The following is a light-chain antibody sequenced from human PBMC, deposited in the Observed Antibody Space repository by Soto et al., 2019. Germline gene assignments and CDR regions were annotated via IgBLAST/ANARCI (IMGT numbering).Light chain of an antibody. CDR1: HNLINPY. J-gene: IGKJ4*01. V-gene: IGKV3-20*01. CDR3: QQDSSWPLT. Sequence: EIVLTQSPGTLSLSPGDRATLSCRASHNLINPYLAWYQQKPGQAPRLLIYGASSRATGIPDRFSGSGSGTEFTLSISSLQSEHLGVYYCQQDSSWPLTFGGGTKVDIK. CDR2: GAS.